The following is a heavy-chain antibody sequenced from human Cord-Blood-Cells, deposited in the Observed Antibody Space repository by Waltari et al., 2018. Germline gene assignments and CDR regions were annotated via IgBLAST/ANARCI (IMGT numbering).Heavy chain of an antibody. V-gene: IGHV4-34*01. J-gene: IGHJ6*02. Sequence: QVQLQQWGAGLLKPSETLSLTCAVYGGSFSGSYWSWIRQPPGKGLEWSGEINHSGSTNYNPSLKSRVTISGDTSKNQFSLKLSSVTAADTAVYYCARGRYCSSTSCYAPVSYYYGMDVWGQGTTVTVSS. D-gene: IGHD2-2*01. CDR3: ARGRYCSSTSCYAPVSYYYGMDV. CDR2: INHSGST. CDR1: GGSFSGSY.